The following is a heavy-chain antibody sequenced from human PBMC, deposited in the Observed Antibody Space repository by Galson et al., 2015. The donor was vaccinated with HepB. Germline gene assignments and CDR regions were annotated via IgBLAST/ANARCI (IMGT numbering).Heavy chain of an antibody. V-gene: IGHV1-2*06. CDR2: INPNSGGT. J-gene: IGHJ6*03. Sequence: SVKVSCKASGYTFTGYYMHWVRQAPGQGLEWMGRINPNSGGTNYAQKFQGRVTMTRDTSISTAYMELSRLRSDDTAVYYCARDYGDYKQYYYYYYMDVWGKGTTVTVSS. CDR1: GYTFTGYY. CDR3: ARDYGDYKQYYYYYYMDV. D-gene: IGHD4-17*01.